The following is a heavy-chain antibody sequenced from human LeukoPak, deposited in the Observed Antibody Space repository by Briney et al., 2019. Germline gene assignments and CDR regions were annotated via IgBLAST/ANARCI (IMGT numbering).Heavy chain of an antibody. V-gene: IGHV3-74*01. CDR2: INSDGSST. J-gene: IGHJ3*02. CDR3: ARSDVGAFRSNDKGAFDI. CDR1: GFTFSSYW. D-gene: IGHD1-26*01. Sequence: GGSLRLSCAASGFTFSSYWMHWVRQAPGKGLVWVSRINSDGSSTSYADSVKGRFTISRDNAKNTLYLQMNSLRAEDTAVYYCARSDVGAFRSNDKGAFDIWGQGTMVTVSS.